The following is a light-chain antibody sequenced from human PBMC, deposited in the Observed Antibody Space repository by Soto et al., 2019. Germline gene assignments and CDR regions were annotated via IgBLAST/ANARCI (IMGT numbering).Light chain of an antibody. V-gene: IGKV3-20*01. CDR2: GAS. CDR1: QSVSSSY. CDR3: QQYDSPPHHLGLRWT. J-gene: IGKJ1*01. Sequence: EIVLTQSPGTLSLSPGERATLSCRASQSVSSSYLAWYQQKRGQAPRLLIYGASSRATGIRDRFSGSGSGTNVTRTISRLETEKLAVDYCQQYDSPPHHLGLRWTFGQGTKVEIK.